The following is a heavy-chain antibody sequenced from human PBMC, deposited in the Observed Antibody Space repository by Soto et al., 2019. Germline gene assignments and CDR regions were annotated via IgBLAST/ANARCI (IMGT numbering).Heavy chain of an antibody. J-gene: IGHJ6*02. D-gene: IGHD6-19*01. CDR1: GFTFSSYG. V-gene: IGHV3-30*18. Sequence: PGGSLRLSCAASGFTFSSYGMHWVRQAPGKGLEWVAVISYDGSNKYYADSVKGRFTISRDNSKNTLYLQMNSLRAEDTAVYYCAKDIAVAGTFYYYYYGMDVWGQGTTVTVS. CDR3: AKDIAVAGTFYYYYYGMDV. CDR2: ISYDGSNK.